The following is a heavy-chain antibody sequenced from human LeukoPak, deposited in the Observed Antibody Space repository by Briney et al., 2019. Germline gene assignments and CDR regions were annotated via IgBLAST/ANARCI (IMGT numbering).Heavy chain of an antibody. D-gene: IGHD5-18*01. Sequence: PGRSLRLSCAASGFTFSSHAMSWVRQAPGKGLEWVSAVSGSGDNTYYADSVKGRFTIPRDNSKNTLYLHMSSLRAEDTAVYYCACTAYYYYYLDVWGKGTTVTVSS. V-gene: IGHV3-23*01. CDR3: ACTAYYYYYLDV. J-gene: IGHJ6*03. CDR1: GFTFSSHA. CDR2: VSGSGDNT.